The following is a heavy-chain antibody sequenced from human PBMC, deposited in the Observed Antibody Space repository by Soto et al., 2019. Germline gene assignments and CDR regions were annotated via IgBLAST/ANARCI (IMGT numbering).Heavy chain of an antibody. CDR3: ARGSVITTTLDWFDP. CDR2: IYYSGGT. Sequence: SETLSLTCTVSGGSISSYYWSWIRQPPGEGLEWIGYIYYSGGTNYNPSLKSRVTISVDTSKNQFSLKLNSVTAADTAVYYCARGSVITTTLDWFDPWGQGTLVTVS. V-gene: IGHV4-59*01. D-gene: IGHD2-15*01. CDR1: GGSISSYY. J-gene: IGHJ5*02.